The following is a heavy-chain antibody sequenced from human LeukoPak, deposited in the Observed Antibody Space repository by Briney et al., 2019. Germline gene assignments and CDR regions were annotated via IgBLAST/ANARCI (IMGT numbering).Heavy chain of an antibody. CDR1: GFTFSSYA. J-gene: IGHJ6*04. CDR2: ISGSGGST. D-gene: IGHD2-21*01. CDR3: ARDREVVIAKAQMDV. Sequence: GGSLRLSCAASGFTFSSYAMSWVRQAPGKGLEWVSAISGSGGSTYYVDSVKGRFTISRDNSKNTLFLQMNSLRAEDTAVYYCARDREVVIAKAQMDVWGKGTTVTVFS. V-gene: IGHV3-23*01.